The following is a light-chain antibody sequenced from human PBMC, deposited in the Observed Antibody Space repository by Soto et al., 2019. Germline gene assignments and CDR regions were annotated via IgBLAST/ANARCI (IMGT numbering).Light chain of an antibody. V-gene: IGKV1-5*03. CDR3: QHYNSYSEA. CDR2: KAS. J-gene: IGKJ1*01. Sequence: IQMTQSPSSLSASVGDRVTITCQASQDISNYLNWYQQKPGKAPKLLIYKASTLKSGVPSRFSGSGSGTEFTLTISSLQPDDFATYYCQHYNSYSEACGQGTKV. CDR1: QDISNY.